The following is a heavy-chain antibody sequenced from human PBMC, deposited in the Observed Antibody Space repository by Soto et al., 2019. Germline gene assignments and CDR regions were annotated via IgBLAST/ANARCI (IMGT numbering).Heavy chain of an antibody. V-gene: IGHV3-30-3*01. CDR2: ISYDGSNK. D-gene: IGHD3-9*01. J-gene: IGHJ4*02. Sequence: GGSLRLSCAASGFTFSSYAMHWVRQAPGKGLEWVAVISYDGSNKYYADSVKGRFTISRDNSKNTLYLQMNSLRAEDTAVYYCASQYYDILTGYQLYYFDYWGQGTLVTVSS. CDR1: GFTFSSYA. CDR3: ASQYYDILTGYQLYYFDY.